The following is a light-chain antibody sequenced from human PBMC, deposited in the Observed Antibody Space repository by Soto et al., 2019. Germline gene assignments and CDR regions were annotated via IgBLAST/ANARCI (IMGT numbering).Light chain of an antibody. CDR2: KAS. J-gene: IGKJ2*01. CDR3: QQYNDSFPYT. CDR1: QDISTW. Sequence: DIQMTQSPSTLSASVGARVTITCRASQDISTWLAWYQQKPGTAPKLLIYKASTLESGVPSRFSGSRSGTEFTLTVSSLQPDDFATYYCQQYNDSFPYTFGQGTKLEI. V-gene: IGKV1-5*03.